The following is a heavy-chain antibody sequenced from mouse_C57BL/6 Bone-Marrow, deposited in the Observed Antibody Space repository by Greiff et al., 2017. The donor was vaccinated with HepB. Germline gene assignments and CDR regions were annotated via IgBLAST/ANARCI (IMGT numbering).Heavy chain of an antibody. CDR2: IYPGGGYT. V-gene: IGHV1-63*01. CDR3: ARNSYYGYDYYAMDY. D-gene: IGHD2-9*01. CDR1: GYTFTNYW. J-gene: IGHJ4*01. Sequence: VQLKESGAELVRPGTSVKMSCKASGYTFTNYWIGWAKQRPGHGLEWIGDIYPGGGYTNYNEKFKGKATLTADKSSSTAYMQFSSLTSEDSAIYYCARNSYYGYDYYAMDYWGQGTSVTVAS.